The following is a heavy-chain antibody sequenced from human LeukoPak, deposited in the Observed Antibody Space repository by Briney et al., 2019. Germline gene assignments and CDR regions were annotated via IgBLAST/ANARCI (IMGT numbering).Heavy chain of an antibody. Sequence: GGSLRLSCAASGFSFTTYAIHWVRQAPGKGLEWVSYVSPSGDTIYYADSVRGRFTISRDNAKNSLYLQMNSLRAEDAAVYYCARGHYGSGIHQGAFDIWGQGTIVTVSS. J-gene: IGHJ3*02. CDR1: GFSFTTYA. CDR3: ARGHYGSGIHQGAFDI. CDR2: VSPSGDTI. D-gene: IGHD3-10*01. V-gene: IGHV3-48*03.